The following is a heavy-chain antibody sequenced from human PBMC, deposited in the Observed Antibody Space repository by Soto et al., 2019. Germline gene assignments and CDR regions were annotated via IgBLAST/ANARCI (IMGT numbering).Heavy chain of an antibody. J-gene: IGHJ6*02. CDR2: FIPISDTT. D-gene: IGHD2-2*01. CDR3: ARSQGSSTSLEIYYYYYYRMDV. CDR1: GGPFSSYA. V-gene: IGHV1-69*13. Sequence: GASVKVSCKASGGPFSSYAISWVRQAPGQGLEWMGGFIPISDTTNYAQKFQGRVTITADESTSTAYMELSSLRSEDTAVYYCARSQGSSTSLEIYYYYYYRMDVWGQGTTVTVSS.